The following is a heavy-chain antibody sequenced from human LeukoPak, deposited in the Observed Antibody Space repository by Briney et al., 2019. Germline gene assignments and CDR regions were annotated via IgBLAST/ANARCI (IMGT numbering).Heavy chain of an antibody. CDR1: GFTFSTYA. J-gene: IGHJ6*02. V-gene: IGHV3-23*01. CDR2: VGGSGDRT. Sequence: GGSLRLSCVASGFTFSTYALSWVRQAPGKGLEWVSGVGGSGDRTYYADSVKGRFTISRGNSKNTLFLHMDSLRAEDTAVYHCARSRYSGYDRDFYYGMDVWGQGTTVTVSS. D-gene: IGHD5-12*01. CDR3: ARSRYSGYDRDFYYGMDV.